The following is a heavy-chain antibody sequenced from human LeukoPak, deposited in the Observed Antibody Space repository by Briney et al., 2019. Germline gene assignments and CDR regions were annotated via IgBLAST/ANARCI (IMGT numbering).Heavy chain of an antibody. CDR1: GFTFSTYS. Sequence: PGGSLRLSCAASGFTFSTYSMNWVRQAPGKGLEWVSSISRNSRYIYYADSMRGRFTISRDNAKNSLYQQMNSLKPEDTAVYYCARVAEAAAFDSWGQGTLVTVSS. J-gene: IGHJ4*02. V-gene: IGHV3-21*06. CDR2: ISRNSRYI. CDR3: ARVAEAAAFDS. D-gene: IGHD6-13*01.